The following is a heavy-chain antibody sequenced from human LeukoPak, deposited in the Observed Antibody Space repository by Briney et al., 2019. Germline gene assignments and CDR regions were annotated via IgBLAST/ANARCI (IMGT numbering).Heavy chain of an antibody. J-gene: IGHJ4*02. CDR1: GYSFTTYW. V-gene: IGHV5-51*01. Sequence: GEALKISCKGSGYSFTTYWIGWVRRMPGKGREWMGIIYPGDSDTRYSPSFQGQVTISADRSISTAYLQWSSLKASDTAMYYCARQTTALGAIDYWGQGTLVTVSS. CDR3: ARQTTALGAIDY. CDR2: IYPGDSDT. D-gene: IGHD5-18*01.